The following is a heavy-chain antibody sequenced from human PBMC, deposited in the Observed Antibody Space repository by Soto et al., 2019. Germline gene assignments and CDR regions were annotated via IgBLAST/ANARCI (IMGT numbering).Heavy chain of an antibody. V-gene: IGHV1-8*01. CDR1: GYTFISHD. J-gene: IGHJ4*02. D-gene: IGHD6-13*01. Sequence: QVQLVQSGAEVKKPGASVRVSCKASGYTFISHDINWMRQAAGQGLEWVGWMNPNTGHTGYAQKFQGRVTLTRDTCISTAYMEMSILTSDDTAVYYCGRGGPAAGFDSWCQGTLVTV. CDR3: GRGGPAAGFDS. CDR2: MNPNTGHT.